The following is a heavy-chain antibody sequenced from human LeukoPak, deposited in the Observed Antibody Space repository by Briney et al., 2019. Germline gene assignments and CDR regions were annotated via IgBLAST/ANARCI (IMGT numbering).Heavy chain of an antibody. CDR1: GGSISSYY. V-gene: IGHV4-4*07. CDR3: ARVGTYCSSTSRCAFDI. Sequence: SETLSLTCTVSGGSISSYYWSWIRQPAGKGLEWIGRIYTSGSTNYNPSLKSRVTISVDTSKNQFSLKLSSVTAADTAVYYCARVGTYCSSTSRCAFDIWGQGTMVTVSS. CDR2: IYTSGST. J-gene: IGHJ3*02. D-gene: IGHD2-2*01.